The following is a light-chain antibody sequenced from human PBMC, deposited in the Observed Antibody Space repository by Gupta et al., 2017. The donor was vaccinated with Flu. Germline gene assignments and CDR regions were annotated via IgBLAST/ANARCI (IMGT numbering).Light chain of an antibody. CDR2: AAS. V-gene: IGKV1-39*01. J-gene: IGKJ2*01. CDR1: QSGRNQLNFRSQ. CDR3: QQRDSIPYT. Sequence: DIHMTQSPSSLSASVGDRVVLTCRASQSGRNQLNFRSQLNWYQQKPGKAPKLLIYAASNLQSGVPSRFSGSESGTDFTLAISRLQPEDSATYYCQQRDSIPYTFGQGTKVQIK.